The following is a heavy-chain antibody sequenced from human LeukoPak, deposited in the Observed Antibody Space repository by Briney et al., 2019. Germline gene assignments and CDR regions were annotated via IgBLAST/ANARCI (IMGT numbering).Heavy chain of an antibody. CDR2: ILMSTNYT. V-gene: IGHV3-11*05. CDR1: GLTVSSNY. CDR3: AKEGGTRGTFDV. J-gene: IGHJ3*01. Sequence: GGSLRLSCAASGLTVSSNYMSWIRQAPGKGLEWVSYILMSTNYTSYAASVKGRFTISRDNAKNSLYLQMNSLRAEDTALYYCAKEGGTRGTFDVWGQGTMVTVSS. D-gene: IGHD3/OR15-3a*01.